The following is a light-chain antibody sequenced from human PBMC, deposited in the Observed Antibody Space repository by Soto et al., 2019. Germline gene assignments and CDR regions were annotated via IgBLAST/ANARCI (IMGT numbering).Light chain of an antibody. CDR2: GAT. CDR1: QSVRRN. J-gene: IGKJ1*01. CDR3: HQYGDSPQT. Sequence: EIVLTQSPATLSLSPGERATLSCRASQSVRRNLAWYQQKPGQAPRLLIYGATTRATGIPDRFSGSGSETQFTLTISRLEPEDFAVYYCHQYGDSPQTFGQGTKVDIK. V-gene: IGKV3-20*01.